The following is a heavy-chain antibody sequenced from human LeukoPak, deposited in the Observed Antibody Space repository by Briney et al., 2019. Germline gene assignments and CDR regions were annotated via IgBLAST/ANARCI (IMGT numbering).Heavy chain of an antibody. CDR2: IYYSGST. CDR1: GGSISSYY. V-gene: IGHV4-59*01. J-gene: IGHJ5*02. CDR3: ARGPTVVTGGFDP. D-gene: IGHD4-23*01. Sequence: PSETLSLTCTVSGGSISSYYWSWIRQPPGKGLEWIGYIYYSGSTNYNPSLKSRVTISVDTSKNQFSLRLSSVTAADTAVYYCARGPTVVTGGFDPWGQGTLVTVSS.